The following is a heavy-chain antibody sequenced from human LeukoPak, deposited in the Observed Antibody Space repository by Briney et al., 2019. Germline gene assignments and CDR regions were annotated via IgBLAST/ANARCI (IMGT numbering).Heavy chain of an antibody. CDR2: ISGSGGST. CDR1: RFTFSSFA. V-gene: IGHV3-23*01. D-gene: IGHD6-19*01. Sequence: GGSLRLSCAASRFTFSSFAMSWLRQAPGQGLEWVSAISGSGGSTYYADSVKGRFTISRDNSKNTLYLQMNSLRAEDTAVYYCAKDFATGYSSGWYVYWGQGTLVTVSS. J-gene: IGHJ4*02. CDR3: AKDFATGYSSGWYVY.